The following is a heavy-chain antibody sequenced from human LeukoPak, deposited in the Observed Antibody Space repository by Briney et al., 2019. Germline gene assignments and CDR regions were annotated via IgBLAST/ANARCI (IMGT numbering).Heavy chain of an antibody. D-gene: IGHD1-26*01. CDR2: IDPSDSYT. CDR3: AKQGGPGNAMDV. CDR1: GYSFTSYW. J-gene: IGHJ6*02. V-gene: IGHV5-10-1*01. Sequence: KPGESLRMSCKGSGYSFTSYWISWVRQMPGKGLEWMGRIDPSDSYTNYSPSFQGHVTISADKSISTAYLQWSSLKASDTAMYYCAKQGGPGNAMDVWGQGTTVTVYS.